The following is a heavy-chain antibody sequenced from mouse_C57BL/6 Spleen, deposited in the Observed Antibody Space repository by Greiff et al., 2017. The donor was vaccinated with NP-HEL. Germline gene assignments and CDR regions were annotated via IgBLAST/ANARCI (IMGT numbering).Heavy chain of an antibody. Sequence: QVQLQQPGAELVKPGASVKMVFKASGYNFTRYWITWVKQKPGQGLEWVGDFYPGNGSTNYNEKFKSKATLTVDTSSSTADMQLSSLTSEDSAVYYCARKRDMKDYAMDYWGQGTSVTVSS. V-gene: IGHV1-55*01. D-gene: IGHD2-3*01. J-gene: IGHJ4*01. CDR3: ARKRDMKDYAMDY. CDR1: GYNFTRYW. CDR2: FYPGNGST.